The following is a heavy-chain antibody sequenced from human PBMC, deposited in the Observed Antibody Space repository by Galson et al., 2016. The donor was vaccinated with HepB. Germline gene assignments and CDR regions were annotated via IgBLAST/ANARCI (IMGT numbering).Heavy chain of an antibody. D-gene: IGHD5-24*01. J-gene: IGHJ4*02. V-gene: IGHV4-59*08. Sequence: SETLSLTCSVSGASISGYYRSWIRQPPGKGLEWIGHIYYSGSTNYNPSLKSRVTISIDTSKKQFSLKVTSVTAADTAVYSCARQSRQDGTFDYWGQGTLVTVSS. CDR1: GASISGYY. CDR3: ARQSRQDGTFDY. CDR2: IYYSGST.